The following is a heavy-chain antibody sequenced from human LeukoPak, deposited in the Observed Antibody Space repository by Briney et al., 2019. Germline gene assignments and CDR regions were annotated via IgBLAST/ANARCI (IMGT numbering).Heavy chain of an antibody. CDR3: AKDLATSPHYFDY. CDR2: IRYDGSNK. D-gene: IGHD3-16*01. V-gene: IGHV3-30*02. CDR1: GFSSSSYG. J-gene: IGHJ4*02. Sequence: GGSLRLSCAASGFSSSSYGMHWVRQAPGKGLEWVAFIRYDGSNKYYADSVKGRFTISRDNSKNTLYLQMDSLRAEDTAVYYCAKDLATSPHYFDYWGQGTLVTVSS.